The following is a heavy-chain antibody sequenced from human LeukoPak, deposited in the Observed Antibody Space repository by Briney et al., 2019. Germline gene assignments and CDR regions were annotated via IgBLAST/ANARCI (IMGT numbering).Heavy chain of an antibody. CDR1: GGSFSGYY. J-gene: IGHJ4*02. D-gene: IGHD4-17*01. CDR3: ARPDYGDYYGY. CDR2: INHSGST. Sequence: KSSETLSLTCAVYGGSFSGYYWSWIRQPPGKGLEWIGEINHSGSTNYNPSLKSRVTISVDTSKNQFSLKLSSVTAADTAVYYCARPDYGDYYGYWGQGTLVTVSS. V-gene: IGHV4-34*01.